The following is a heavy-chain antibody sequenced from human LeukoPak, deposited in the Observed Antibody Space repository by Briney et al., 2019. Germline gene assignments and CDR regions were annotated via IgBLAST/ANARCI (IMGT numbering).Heavy chain of an antibody. CDR2: ISSSGNTI. CDR3: ARVPGSSGWNYYFDY. D-gene: IGHD6-19*01. Sequence: GGSLRLSCAASGLTFSSYEMNWVRQAPGKGLEWVSYISSSGNTIYYADSVKGRFTISRDNAKNSLYLQMNSLRAEDAAVYYCARVPGSSGWNYYFDYWGQGTLVTVSS. V-gene: IGHV3-48*03. CDR1: GLTFSSYE. J-gene: IGHJ4*02.